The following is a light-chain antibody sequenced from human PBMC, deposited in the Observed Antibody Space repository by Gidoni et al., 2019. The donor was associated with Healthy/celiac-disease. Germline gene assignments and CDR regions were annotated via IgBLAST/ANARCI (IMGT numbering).Light chain of an antibody. CDR3: QQRSNWPPNT. Sequence: EIVLTQSPATLSLSPGARATLSCRASQSVSSYLAWYQQKPGQAPRLLIYDASNRATGIPDRFSGSGYGTDFTLTISSLEPEDFAVYYCQQRSNWPPNTFGQGTKLEIK. CDR2: DAS. CDR1: QSVSSY. J-gene: IGKJ2*01. V-gene: IGKV3-11*01.